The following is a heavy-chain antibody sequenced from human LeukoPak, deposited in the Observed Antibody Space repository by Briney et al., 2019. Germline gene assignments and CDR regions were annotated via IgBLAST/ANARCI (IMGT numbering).Heavy chain of an antibody. CDR2: ISWNSSSI. CDR1: GFTFDDYA. D-gene: IGHD2-15*01. V-gene: IGHV3-9*01. Sequence: GRSLRLSCAASGFTFDDYAMHWVRQAPGKGLEWVSGISWNSSSIGYADSVKGRFTISRDNSKNTLYLQMNSLRAEDTAVYYCAKDPVVVVAALYYFDYWGQGTLVTVSS. CDR3: AKDPVVVVAALYYFDY. J-gene: IGHJ4*02.